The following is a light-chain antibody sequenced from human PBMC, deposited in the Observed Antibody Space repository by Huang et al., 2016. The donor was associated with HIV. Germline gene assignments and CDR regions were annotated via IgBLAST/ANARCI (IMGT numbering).Light chain of an antibody. CDR1: QGVLKTSNNQNC. CDR2: WES. V-gene: IGKV4-1*01. Sequence: DIVVTQSPASLALSLGGRAANNCTASQGVLKTSNNQNCLNWYQLKPGPPPKLLIYWESVRESGGPDRFSGSGSGTHFTLTIASLQPEDVAVDYCHQYYDTSQTFGQGTKVEVK. CDR3: HQYYDTSQT. J-gene: IGKJ1*01.